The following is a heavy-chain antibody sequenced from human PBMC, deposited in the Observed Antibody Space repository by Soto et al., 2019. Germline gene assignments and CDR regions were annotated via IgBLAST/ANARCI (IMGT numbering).Heavy chain of an antibody. CDR1: GGSISNYY. D-gene: IGHD2-2*01. Sequence: QVQLQESCPRLVQPSETLSLTCIVSGGSISNYYWSWIRQPPGKGLEWIGYIYYSGSTNYNPSLQSRVTISVDTSKNQFALQLSAVTAADTAVYYRARAFLPATAHFDYWGKGTLVTVSS. J-gene: IGHJ4*02. CDR2: IYYSGST. V-gene: IGHV4-59*01. CDR3: ARAFLPATAHFDY.